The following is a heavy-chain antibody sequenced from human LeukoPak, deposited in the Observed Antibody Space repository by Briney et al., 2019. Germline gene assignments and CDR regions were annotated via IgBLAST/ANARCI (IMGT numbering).Heavy chain of an antibody. Sequence: SGGSLRLSCTASGFPFADYAMGWVRQAPGKGLEWVGFIRSKAYGGTTEYAASVRGRFTISRDDSKSTAYLQMNSLKTEDTAVYYCTNTLFSGSSLGRFDPWGQGTLVTVSS. CDR1: GFPFADYA. D-gene: IGHD6-19*01. CDR3: TNTLFSGSSLGRFDP. CDR2: IRSKAYGGTT. V-gene: IGHV3-49*04. J-gene: IGHJ5*02.